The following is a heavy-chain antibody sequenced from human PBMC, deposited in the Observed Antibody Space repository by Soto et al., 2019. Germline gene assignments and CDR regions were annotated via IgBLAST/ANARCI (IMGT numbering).Heavy chain of an antibody. V-gene: IGHV4-31*03. CDR1: GGSISSGGYY. CDR2: IYYSGST. Sequence: QVQLQESGPGLVKPSQTLSLTCTVSGGSISSGGYYWSWIRQHPGKGLEWIGYIYYSGSTYYNPSLKGRVTISVDPSKNQCSLELSSVTAADTAVYYCARGGDYDYVWGSYRYTPYFDYWGQGTLVTVSS. CDR3: ARGGDYDYVWGSYRYTPYFDY. J-gene: IGHJ4*02. D-gene: IGHD3-16*02.